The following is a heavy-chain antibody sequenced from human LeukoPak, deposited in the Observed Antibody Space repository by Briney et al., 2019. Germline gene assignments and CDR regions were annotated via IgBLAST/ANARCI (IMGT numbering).Heavy chain of an antibody. V-gene: IGHV3-74*01. CDR3: ARGWDQGGIAAAGTIHDAFDI. CDR1: GFTFSSYW. Sequence: PGGSLRLSCAASGFTFSSYWMHWVRQAPGKGLVWVSRINTDGSSTSYADSVKGRFTISRDNAKNSLYLQMNSLRAEDTAVYYCARGWDQGGIAAAGTIHDAFDIWGQGTMVTVSS. D-gene: IGHD6-13*01. CDR2: INTDGSST. J-gene: IGHJ3*02.